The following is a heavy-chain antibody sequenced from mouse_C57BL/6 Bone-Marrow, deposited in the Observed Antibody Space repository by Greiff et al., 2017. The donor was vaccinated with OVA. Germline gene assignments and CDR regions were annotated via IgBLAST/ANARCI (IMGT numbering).Heavy chain of an antibody. V-gene: IGHV1-69*01. CDR1: GYTFTSYW. CDR3: ARGNYYGSSYLYWYFDV. D-gene: IGHD1-1*01. Sequence: QVQLQQPGAELVMPGASVKLSCKASGYTFTSYWMHWVKQRPGQGLEWIGEIDPSDSYTNYNQKFKGKSTLTVDKSSSPAYMQLSSLTSEDSAVYYCARGNYYGSSYLYWYFDVWGTGTTVTVSS. CDR2: IDPSDSYT. J-gene: IGHJ1*03.